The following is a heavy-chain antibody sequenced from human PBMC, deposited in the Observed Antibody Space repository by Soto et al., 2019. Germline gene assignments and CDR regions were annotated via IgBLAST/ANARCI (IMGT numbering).Heavy chain of an antibody. Sequence: GGSLRLSCAASGFTFSSYGMHWVRQAPGKGLEWVAVIWYDGSNKYYADSVKGRFTISRDNSKNTLYLQMNSLRAEDTAVYYCARGPFLYGDYGLYWGQGTLVTVSS. V-gene: IGHV3-33*01. D-gene: IGHD4-17*01. CDR1: GFTFSSYG. CDR3: ARGPFLYGDYGLY. CDR2: IWYDGSNK. J-gene: IGHJ4*02.